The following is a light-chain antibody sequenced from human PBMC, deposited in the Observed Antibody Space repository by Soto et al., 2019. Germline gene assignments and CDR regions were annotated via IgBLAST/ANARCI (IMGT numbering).Light chain of an antibody. CDR2: AAS. V-gene: IGKV1-39*01. CDR1: QSITTY. Sequence: DIQMTQSPSSLSASVGDRVTITCRASQSITTYLNWYQQKVGKAPKLLIYAASSWQTGVPSRFSGSGSGTDFALTISSLQPEDFATYYCQQSFSTPRTFGQGTKLEIK. CDR3: QQSFSTPRT. J-gene: IGKJ2*02.